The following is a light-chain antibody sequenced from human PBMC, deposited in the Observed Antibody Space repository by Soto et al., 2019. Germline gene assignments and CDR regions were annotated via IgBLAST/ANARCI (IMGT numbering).Light chain of an antibody. CDR3: QKHDGVPL. CDR1: QDISNH. Sequence: DIQLTQSPSSLSASVGDRVTSTCQASQDISNHLNWYQQKPGKAPNLLIYDASDLETGDPSRFSGGGSGTFFSFTINSLQPEDIATYYCQKHDGVPLFGPGTKVDIK. CDR2: DAS. J-gene: IGKJ3*01. V-gene: IGKV1-33*01.